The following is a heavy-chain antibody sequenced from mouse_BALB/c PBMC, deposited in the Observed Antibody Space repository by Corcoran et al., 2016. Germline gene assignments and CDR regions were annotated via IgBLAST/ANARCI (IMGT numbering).Heavy chain of an antibody. Sequence: QSQLVQSGPALKKPGEAGKISCKASGYTFTNYGRNWVKQAPGKGLKWMGWINTYTGEPTYADDFKGRFAFSLETSASTAYLQINNLKNEDTATYFCARGNYPFAYWGQGTLVTVSA. D-gene: IGHD2-1*01. CDR2: INTYTGEP. J-gene: IGHJ3*01. V-gene: IGHV9-3-1*01. CDR1: GYTFTNYG. CDR3: ARGNYPFAY.